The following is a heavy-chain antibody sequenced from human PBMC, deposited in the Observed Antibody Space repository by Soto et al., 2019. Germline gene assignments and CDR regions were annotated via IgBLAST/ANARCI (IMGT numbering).Heavy chain of an antibody. CDR2: INSDGSSK. CDR3: ASNSGYDFWSVYSYFYSGMQV. V-gene: IGHV3-74*01. D-gene: IGHD3-3*01. Sequence: PAGSLCLCCAASGFTFSRYWMHWVRQAPGEGLVWVSRINSDGSSKSYADSVKARFTISRVTAKNTLYLKMNSLRAADTAVYSCASNSGYDFWSVYSYFYSGMQVSGEAPRVNVSP. J-gene: IGHJ6*04. CDR1: GFTFSRYW.